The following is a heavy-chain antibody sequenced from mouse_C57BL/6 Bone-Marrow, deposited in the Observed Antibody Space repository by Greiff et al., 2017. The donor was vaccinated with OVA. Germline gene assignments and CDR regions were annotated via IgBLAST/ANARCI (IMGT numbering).Heavy chain of an antibody. CDR2: INPYNGGT. V-gene: IGHV1-19*01. D-gene: IGHD3-3*01. Sequence: VQLQQSGPVLVKPGASVKMSCKASGYTFTDYYMNWVKQSHGKSLEWIGVINPYNGGTSYNQKFKGKATLTVDKSSSTAYMELNSLTSEDSAVYYCARGGSRAYAMDYWGQGTSVTVSS. J-gene: IGHJ4*01. CDR3: ARGGSRAYAMDY. CDR1: GYTFTDYY.